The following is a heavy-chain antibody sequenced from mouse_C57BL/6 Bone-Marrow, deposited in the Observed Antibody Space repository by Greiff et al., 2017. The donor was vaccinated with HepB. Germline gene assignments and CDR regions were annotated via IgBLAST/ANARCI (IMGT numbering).Heavy chain of an antibody. CDR2: IYPSDSET. CDR1: GYTFTSYW. CDR3: ARGAYAPAWFAY. D-gene: IGHD3-1*01. Sequence: QVQLQQPGAELVRPGSSVKLSCKASGYTFTSYWMDWVKQRPGQGLEWIGNIYPSDSETHYNQKFKDKATLTVDKSSITAYMQLSSLTSEDSAVDYCARGAYAPAWFAYWGQGTLVTVSA. V-gene: IGHV1-61*01. J-gene: IGHJ3*01.